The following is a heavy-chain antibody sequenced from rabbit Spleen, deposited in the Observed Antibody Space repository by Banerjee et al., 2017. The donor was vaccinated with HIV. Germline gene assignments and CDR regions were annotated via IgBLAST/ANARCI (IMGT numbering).Heavy chain of an antibody. CDR3: ARDAAGREDFNL. V-gene: IGHV1S45*01. CDR2: IYAGSSGST. CDR1: GVSFSGSSY. J-gene: IGHJ4*01. Sequence: QEQLVESGGGLVKPGASLTLTCTASGVSFSGSSYMCWVRQAPGKGLEWIASIYAGSSGSTYSATWAKGRFTISKTSSTTVTLQLTSLTVADTATYFCARDAAGREDFNLWGPGTLVTVS. D-gene: IGHD4-1*01.